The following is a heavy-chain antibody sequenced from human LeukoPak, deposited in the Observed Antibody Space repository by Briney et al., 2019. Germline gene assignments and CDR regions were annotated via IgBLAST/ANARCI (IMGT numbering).Heavy chain of an antibody. CDR2: IVPIFGTA. V-gene: IGHV1-69*01. Sequence: SVKVSCKASGGTFSSYAISWVRQAPGQGLEWMGGIVPIFGTANYAQKFQGGVTITADESTSTAYMELSSLRSEDTAVYYCARDRQLWLQYYYYGMDVWGQGTTVTVSS. CDR1: GGTFSSYA. J-gene: IGHJ6*02. D-gene: IGHD5-18*01. CDR3: ARDRQLWLQYYYYGMDV.